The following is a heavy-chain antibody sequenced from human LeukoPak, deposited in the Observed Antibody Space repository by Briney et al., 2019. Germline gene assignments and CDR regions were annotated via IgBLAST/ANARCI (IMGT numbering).Heavy chain of an antibody. V-gene: IGHV4-34*01. J-gene: IGHJ4*02. Sequence: SETLSLTCAASGGSLSGYYWNWIRQTPAKGLEWIGEINHAGSTNYNPSLKSRVTISVDTSQNQFSLSLRSVTAADTAVYYCARGRYLTTRGGAAAGFLDYWGQGSLVTVSS. CDR1: GGSLSGYY. CDR3: ARGRYLTTRGGAAAGFLDY. D-gene: IGHD6-13*01. CDR2: INHAGST.